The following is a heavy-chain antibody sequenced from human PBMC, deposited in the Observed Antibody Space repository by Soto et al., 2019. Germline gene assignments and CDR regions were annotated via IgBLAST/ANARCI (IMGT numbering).Heavy chain of an antibody. V-gene: IGHV4-59*12. CDR2: IFDSGST. D-gene: IGHD6-19*01. CDR3: ARGPYSSGFDY. Sequence: PSETLSLTCTVSGDSISSYSWSWIRQPPGKGLEWIGYIFDSGSTNYNPSLKSRVTMSVDTSKNQFSLKLSSVTAADTAVYYCARGPYSSGFDYWGQGTLVTVSS. J-gene: IGHJ4*02. CDR1: GDSISSYS.